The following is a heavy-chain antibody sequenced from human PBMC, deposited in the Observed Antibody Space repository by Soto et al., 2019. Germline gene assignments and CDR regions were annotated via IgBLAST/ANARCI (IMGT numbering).Heavy chain of an antibody. V-gene: IGHV3-30-3*01. CDR1: GFTFSSYA. Sequence: QVQLVESGGGVVQPGRSLRLSCAASGFTFSSYARHWVRQAPGKGLEWVAVISYDGSNKYYADSVKGRFTISKDNSKNTVYLKMTSLRAEDTAVYYCARPNTSYYFYGMDVWGQGTAVNVSS. D-gene: IGHD2-2*02. CDR2: ISYDGSNK. J-gene: IGHJ6*02. CDR3: ARPNTSYYFYGMDV.